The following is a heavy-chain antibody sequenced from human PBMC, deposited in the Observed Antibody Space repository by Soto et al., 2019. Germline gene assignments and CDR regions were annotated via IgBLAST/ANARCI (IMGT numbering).Heavy chain of an antibody. J-gene: IGHJ6*02. CDR2: ISAYNGNT. CDR3: ARDFVVPAAMSLDRYYYYGMDV. CDR1: GYSFTSYG. Sequence: ASVKVSCKASGYSFTSYGSSWVRQAPGQGLEWMGWISAYNGNTNYAQKLQGRFTVSRDNSKNTLYLQMNSLRAEDTAVYYCARDFVVPAAMSLDRYYYYGMDVWGQGTTVTVSS. V-gene: IGHV1-18*01. D-gene: IGHD2-2*01.